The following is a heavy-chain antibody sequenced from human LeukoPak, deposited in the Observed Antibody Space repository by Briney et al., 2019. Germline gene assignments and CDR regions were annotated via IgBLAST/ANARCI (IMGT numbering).Heavy chain of an antibody. CDR1: GYAFTSYD. V-gene: IGHV1-8*01. Sequence: GASVKVSCKASGYAFTSYDINWVRQATGQGLEWMGWMNPNSGNTGHAQKFQGRVTMTRNTSSSTTYMELSSLTSEDTAVYYCARWGNYGYYFDYWGQGILVTVSS. D-gene: IGHD3-10*01. J-gene: IGHJ4*02. CDR3: ARWGNYGYYFDY. CDR2: MNPNSGNT.